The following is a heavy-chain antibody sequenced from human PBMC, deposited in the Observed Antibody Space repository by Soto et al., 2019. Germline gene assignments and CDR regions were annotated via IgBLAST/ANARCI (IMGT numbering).Heavy chain of an antibody. CDR1: GFTFSSYA. J-gene: IGHJ6*02. V-gene: IGHV3-23*01. CDR2: ISGSGGST. D-gene: IGHD3-22*01. Sequence: EVQLLESGGGLVQPGGSLRLSCAASGFTFSSYAMSWVRQAPGKGLEWVSAISGSGGSTYYADSVKGRFTISRDNSKNTLYLQMNSLRAEDTAVYYCAKDTQWLFSHYYYYYGMDVWGQGTTVTVSS. CDR3: AKDTQWLFSHYYYYYGMDV.